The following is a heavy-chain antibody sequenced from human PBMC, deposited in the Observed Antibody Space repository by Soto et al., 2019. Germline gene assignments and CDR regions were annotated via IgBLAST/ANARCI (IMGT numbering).Heavy chain of an antibody. Sequence: PGGSLRLSCAASGFTFSSYGMHWVRQAPGKGLEWVAVIWYDGSNKYYADSVKGRFTISRDNSKNTLYLQMNSLRAEDTAVYYCARESYYDFWSGYYNGRFDFDYWGQGTLVTVSS. V-gene: IGHV3-33*01. J-gene: IGHJ4*02. CDR2: IWYDGSNK. D-gene: IGHD3-3*01. CDR3: ARESYYDFWSGYYNGRFDFDY. CDR1: GFTFSSYG.